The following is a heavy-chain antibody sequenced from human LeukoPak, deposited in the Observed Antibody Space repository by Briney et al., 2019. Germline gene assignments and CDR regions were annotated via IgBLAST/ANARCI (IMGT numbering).Heavy chain of an antibody. V-gene: IGHV3-21*01. CDR1: GFTFSSYS. D-gene: IGHD3-22*01. J-gene: IGHJ6*02. CDR2: ISSSSSYI. Sequence: GGSLRLSCAASGFTFSSYSMNWVRQAPGKGLEWVSSISSSSSYIYYADSVKGRFTISRDNAKNSLYLQMNSLRAEDTAVYYCARVPRDYYDSSGYYSGYYYYYGMDVWGQGTTVTVSS. CDR3: ARVPRDYYDSSGYYSGYYYYYGMDV.